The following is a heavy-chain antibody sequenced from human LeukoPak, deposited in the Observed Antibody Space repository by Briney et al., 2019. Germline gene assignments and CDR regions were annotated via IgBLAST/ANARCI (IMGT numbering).Heavy chain of an antibody. J-gene: IGHJ3*02. Sequence: ASVKVSCKASGYTFTGYYMHWVRQAPGQGLEWMGWIHPNSGGTGYAQKFQGRVTITRDTSITTAYMELSRLRSDDTALYYCAREYDSSGLKAFDIWGQGTVVTVSS. CDR1: GYTFTGYY. D-gene: IGHD3-22*01. V-gene: IGHV1-2*02. CDR2: IHPNSGGT. CDR3: AREYDSSGLKAFDI.